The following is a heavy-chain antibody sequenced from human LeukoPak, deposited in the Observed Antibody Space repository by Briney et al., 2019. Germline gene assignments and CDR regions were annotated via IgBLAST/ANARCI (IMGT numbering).Heavy chain of an antibody. J-gene: IGHJ5*02. D-gene: IGHD3-22*01. V-gene: IGHV1-58*01. CDR2: IVVGSGNT. Sequence: SVKVSCKASGFTFRTSAVQWARQARGQRLEWIGWIVVGSGNTNYAQKFQERVTISRDMSTSTAYMELSSLRSEDTAVYYCAAQVNYHDSTVWDPWGQGTLVTVSS. CDR3: AAQVNYHDSTVWDP. CDR1: GFTFRTSA.